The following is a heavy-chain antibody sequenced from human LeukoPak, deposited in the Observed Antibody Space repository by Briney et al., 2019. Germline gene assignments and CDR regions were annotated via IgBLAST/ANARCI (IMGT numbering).Heavy chain of an antibody. CDR2: ISGSGGST. J-gene: IGHJ4*02. D-gene: IGHD3-10*01. CDR1: GFTFSSHW. CDR3: ASCLDRKITMVRGVTY. Sequence: GGSLRLSCAASGFTFSSHWMHWVRQAPGKGLEWVSAISGSGGSTYYADSVKGRFTISRDNSKNTLYLQMNSLRAEDTAVYYCASCLDRKITMVRGVTYWGQGTLVTVSS. V-gene: IGHV3-23*01.